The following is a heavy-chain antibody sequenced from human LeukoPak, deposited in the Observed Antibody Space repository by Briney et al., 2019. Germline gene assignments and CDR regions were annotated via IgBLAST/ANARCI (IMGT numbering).Heavy chain of an antibody. Sequence: SETLSLTCTVSGYSISSGYYWGWIREPPGEGLGWIGSIYHGGSTYYNPSLKSRVTISVDTSKNQFYLKLSSVTAADTAVYYCARDHGGVLYPRGWFDPWGQGTLVTVSS. J-gene: IGHJ5*02. CDR1: GYSISSGYY. V-gene: IGHV4-38-2*02. CDR3: ARDHGGVLYPRGWFDP. D-gene: IGHD2-8*01. CDR2: IYHGGST.